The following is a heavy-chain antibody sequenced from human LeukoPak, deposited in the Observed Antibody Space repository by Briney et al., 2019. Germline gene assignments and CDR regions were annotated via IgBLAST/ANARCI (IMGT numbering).Heavy chain of an antibody. CDR3: AKDIAAAGSSYFDY. V-gene: IGHV3-21*05. D-gene: IGHD6-13*01. CDR2: ISDVSSDI. Sequence: PGGSLRLSCAASEFTFSLYAMNWVRQAPGKGPEGVSYISDVSSDIHYADSVKGRFTISRDNSRNTLYLQMNSLRAEDTAVYYCAKDIAAAGSSYFDYWGQGALVTVSS. CDR1: EFTFSLYA. J-gene: IGHJ4*02.